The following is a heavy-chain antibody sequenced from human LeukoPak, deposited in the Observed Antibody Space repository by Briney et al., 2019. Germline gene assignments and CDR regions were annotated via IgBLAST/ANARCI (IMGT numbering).Heavy chain of an antibody. D-gene: IGHD3-10*01. CDR3: ARGGNRFGGFYLDY. CDR2: IHHSGRS. Sequence: SETLSLTCTVSADSLSSGGHYWAWIRQFPGKGLESIGFIHHSGRSRHNPSLKDRVAISVDTSRKQFALKLSSVTAADTAMYYCARGGNRFGGFYLDYWGQGIQVIVSS. V-gene: IGHV4-31*03. J-gene: IGHJ4*02. CDR1: ADSLSSGGHY.